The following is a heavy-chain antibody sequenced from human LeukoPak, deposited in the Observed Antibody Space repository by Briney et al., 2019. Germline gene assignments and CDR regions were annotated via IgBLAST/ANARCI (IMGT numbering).Heavy chain of an antibody. Sequence: GGSLRLSCAASGFTFSSYGMHWVRQAPGEGLEWVAVISYDGSNKYYADSVKGRFTISRDNSKNTLYLQMNSLRAEDTAVYYCAKDRYDSSGFDYWGQGTLVTVSS. CDR1: GFTFSSYG. CDR3: AKDRYDSSGFDY. CDR2: ISYDGSNK. D-gene: IGHD3-22*01. V-gene: IGHV3-30*18. J-gene: IGHJ4*02.